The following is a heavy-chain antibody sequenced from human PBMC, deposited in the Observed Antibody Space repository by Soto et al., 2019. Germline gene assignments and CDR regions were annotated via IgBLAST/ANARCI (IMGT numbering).Heavy chain of an antibody. CDR2: VYYSGST. D-gene: IGHD2-21*01. V-gene: IGHV4-59*01. J-gene: IGHJ4*02. CDR3: ARIGWVDRSYYFDY. Sequence: SETLSLTCTVSGASISSYYWGWARQPPGKGLEWIGYVYYSGSTNYNPSLKSRVTISVDTSKKQFSLKLNSVTAADTAVYYCARIGWVDRSYYFDYWGQGNLVTVSS. CDR1: GASISSYY.